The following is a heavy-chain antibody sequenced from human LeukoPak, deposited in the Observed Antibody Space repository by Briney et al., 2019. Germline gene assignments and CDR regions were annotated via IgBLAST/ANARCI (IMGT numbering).Heavy chain of an antibody. Sequence: QPGGSLRLSCAASGFTFSSYAMSWVRQAPGGGGEWFSAISGSGDTTYHADSVKGRFTISRDNSENRLSLQMDSLRAEDTAVYFCAKDTTAWWYHRAYMDVWGKGTTVTVSS. CDR1: GFTFSSYA. CDR3: AKDTTAWWYHRAYMDV. V-gene: IGHV3-23*01. J-gene: IGHJ6*03. D-gene: IGHD2-15*01. CDR2: ISGSGDTT.